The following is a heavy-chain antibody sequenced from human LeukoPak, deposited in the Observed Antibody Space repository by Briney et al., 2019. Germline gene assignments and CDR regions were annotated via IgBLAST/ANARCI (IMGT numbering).Heavy chain of an antibody. J-gene: IGHJ3*02. CDR1: GFTFSSYG. D-gene: IGHD3-22*01. Sequence: GGSLRLSCAASGFTFSSYGMHWVRQAPGKGLEWVAVIWYDGSNKYYADSVKGRFTISRDNSKNTLYLQMNSLRAEDTAVYYCARDGYDSSGYYYLGAFDIWGQGTMVTVSS. CDR3: ARDGYDSSGYYYLGAFDI. V-gene: IGHV3-33*01. CDR2: IWYDGSNK.